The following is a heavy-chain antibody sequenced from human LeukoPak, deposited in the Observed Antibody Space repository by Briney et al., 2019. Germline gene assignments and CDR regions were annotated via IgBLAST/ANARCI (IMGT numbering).Heavy chain of an antibody. CDR2: FDPEDGER. J-gene: IGHJ4*02. D-gene: IGHD2/OR15-2a*01. Sequence: ASVWDSSEVSGYTLTDLSMHWVRQAPGKGLEWMGGFDPEDGERIFAEKFQGRVIMTEDTSTDTAYMELSSLTSEDTAVYYCSTLLSSNYLDHWGQGTLVTVAS. V-gene: IGHV1-24*01. CDR1: GYTLTDLS. CDR3: STLLSSNYLDH.